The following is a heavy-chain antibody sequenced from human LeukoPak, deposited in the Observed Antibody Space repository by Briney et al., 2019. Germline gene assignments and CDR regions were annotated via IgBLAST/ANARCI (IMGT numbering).Heavy chain of an antibody. Sequence: SQTLSLTCAVSGGSISSGGYSWSWIRQPPGKGLEWIGYIYHSGSTYYNPSLKSRVTISVDRSKNQFSLKLSSVTAADTAVYYCARRRATNYYYYYMDVWGKGTTVTVSS. CDR3: ARRRATNYYYYYMDV. J-gene: IGHJ6*03. CDR2: IYHSGST. V-gene: IGHV4-30-2*01. CDR1: GGSISSGGYS.